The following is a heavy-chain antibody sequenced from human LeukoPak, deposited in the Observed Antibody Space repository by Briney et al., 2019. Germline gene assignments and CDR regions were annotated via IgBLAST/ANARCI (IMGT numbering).Heavy chain of an antibody. J-gene: IGHJ4*02. CDR1: ESTVSGTY. CDR2: VTSVSST. V-gene: IGHV3-66*01. CDR3: ERVIAVAGTISDDFDY. D-gene: IGHD6-19*01. Sequence: GGSLTLSCAPSESTVSGTYMGWVRQGPAKGMRWVSVVTSVSSTYYEGSVKDRLTTSQPKSTNTLYIQMNRLRGEDTAVYYCERVIAVAGTISDDFDYWGQGTLVTVSS.